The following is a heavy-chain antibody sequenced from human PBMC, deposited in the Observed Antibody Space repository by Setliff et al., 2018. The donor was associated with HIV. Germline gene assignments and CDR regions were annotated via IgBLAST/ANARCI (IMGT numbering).Heavy chain of an antibody. Sequence: GSLRLSCKASGFSFRSYAMSWVRQAPGKGLEWVSGITGSGGSTYYADSVKGRSTISRDNSGDTLYLHINSLRAEDTAVYYCAPSGSFDYFQHWGQGTLVTVSS. CDR2: ITGSGGST. D-gene: IGHD3-10*01. J-gene: IGHJ1*01. V-gene: IGHV3-23*01. CDR1: GFSFRSYA. CDR3: APSGSFDYFQH.